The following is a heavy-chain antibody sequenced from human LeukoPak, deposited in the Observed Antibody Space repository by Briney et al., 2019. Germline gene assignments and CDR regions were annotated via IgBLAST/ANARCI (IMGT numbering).Heavy chain of an antibody. D-gene: IGHD6-13*01. CDR2: ISSAGTT. Sequence: PGGSLRLSCAASGFTVSSSYMSWVRQAPGKGLEWVSIISSAGTTYYADSVKGRFTISRDNSKNTVYLQVYSLRDEDTAVYYCARDLVAANTYYFDYWGQGTMVTVSS. V-gene: IGHV3-66*01. CDR3: ARDLVAANTYYFDY. J-gene: IGHJ4*02. CDR1: GFTVSSSY.